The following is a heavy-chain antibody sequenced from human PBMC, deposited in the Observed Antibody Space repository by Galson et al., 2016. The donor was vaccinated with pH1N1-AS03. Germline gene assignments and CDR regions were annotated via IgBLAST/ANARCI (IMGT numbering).Heavy chain of an antibody. CDR3: ARDPRGPCTSATCPTTYYFGMGV. D-gene: IGHD2-2*01. V-gene: IGHV1-2*04. Sequence: SVKVSCKASGYIFTGFYVHWVQQAPGQGLEWMGWINTDSGVTNYAQKFEAWVTMARDTSVSTAYMELYGLKSDDTAVYYCARDPRGPCTSATCPTTYYFGMGVWGQGTTVIVSS. CDR1: GYIFTGFY. CDR2: INTDSGVT. J-gene: IGHJ6*02.